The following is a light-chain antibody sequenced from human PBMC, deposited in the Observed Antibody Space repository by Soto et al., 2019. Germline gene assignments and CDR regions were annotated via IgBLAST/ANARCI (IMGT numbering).Light chain of an antibody. V-gene: IGKV1-33*01. CDR2: DAS. Sequence: DIQITHSPSSLSASVGDRVTITCQSSQDISNYLNWYQQKPGKAPKLLIYDASNLETGVPSRFSGSGSGTDFTFTISSLQPEDIATYYCQQYDNLPLTLGPGTKVDIK. CDR1: QDISNY. J-gene: IGKJ3*01. CDR3: QQYDNLPLT.